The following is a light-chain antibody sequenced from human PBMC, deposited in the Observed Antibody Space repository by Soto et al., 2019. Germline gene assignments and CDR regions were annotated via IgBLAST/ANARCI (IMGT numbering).Light chain of an antibody. J-gene: IGKJ4*01. Sequence: DIQMTQSPSTLSASVGDRVTITCRASQSISSWLAWYQQKLGRAPRLLIYDASNLESGVPSRFSGSGYGTEFTLTLSSLQPDDFATYYCQQYNTYSSLTFGGGTKVEIK. V-gene: IGKV1-5*01. CDR1: QSISSW. CDR2: DAS. CDR3: QQYNTYSSLT.